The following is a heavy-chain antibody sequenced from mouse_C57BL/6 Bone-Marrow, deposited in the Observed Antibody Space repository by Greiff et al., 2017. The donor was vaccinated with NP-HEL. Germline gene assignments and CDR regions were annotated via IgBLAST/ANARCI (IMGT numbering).Heavy chain of an antibody. Sequence: VKLMESGAELVKPGASVKISCKASGYTFTDYYINWVKQRPGQGLEWIGKIGPGSGSTYYNEKFKGKATLTADKSSSTAYMQLSSLTSEDSAVYFCERRYDYDVWYFDVWGTGTTVTVSS. D-gene: IGHD2-4*01. J-gene: IGHJ1*03. CDR3: ERRYDYDVWYFDV. CDR1: GYTFTDYY. CDR2: IGPGSGST. V-gene: IGHV1-77*01.